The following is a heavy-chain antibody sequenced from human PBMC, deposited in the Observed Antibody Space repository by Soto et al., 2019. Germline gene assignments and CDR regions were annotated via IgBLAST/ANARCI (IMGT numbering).Heavy chain of an antibody. D-gene: IGHD3-22*01. Sequence: EVQLVESGGGLVKPGGSLRLSGAASGFTFSSYSMNWVRQAPGKGLEWVSSISSSSSYIYYADSVKGRFTISRDNATNSLYLQMISLRAEDTAVYYCARHPRDSSGYWYYFDYWGQGTLVNVSS. CDR2: ISSSSSYI. CDR3: ARHPRDSSGYWYYFDY. CDR1: GFTFSSYS. V-gene: IGHV3-21*01. J-gene: IGHJ4*02.